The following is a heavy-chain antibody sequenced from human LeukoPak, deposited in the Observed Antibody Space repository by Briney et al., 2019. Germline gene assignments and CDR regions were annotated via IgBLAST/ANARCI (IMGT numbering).Heavy chain of an antibody. CDR2: INWDDDR. CDR3: VHNGRYCSGGTCYSLAFDC. CDR1: GFSLSTSGVG. V-gene: IGHV2-5*02. D-gene: IGHD2-15*01. J-gene: IGHJ4*02. Sequence: ESGPTLVKPTQTLTLTCTFSGFSLSTSGVGVGWIRQPPGKALEWLAVINWDDDRRFSPSLKNRLTITKDTSKNQVVLTMTNMDPVDTATYFCVHNGRYCSGGTCYSLAFDCWGQGTLVTVSS.